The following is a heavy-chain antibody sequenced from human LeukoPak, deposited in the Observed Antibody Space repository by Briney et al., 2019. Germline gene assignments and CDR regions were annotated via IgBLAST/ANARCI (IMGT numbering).Heavy chain of an antibody. Sequence: GGSLRLSCAASGLTFSSYSMNWVRQAPGKGLEWVSSISSSSSYIDDAEQVKCTFTITRDNAKKSLFLQRNSLRAEDTAVYFCNYDFWGYMDVWGKGTTVTVSS. J-gene: IGHJ6*03. D-gene: IGHD3-3*01. CDR2: ISSSSSYI. V-gene: IGHV3-21*01. CDR3: NYDFWGYMDV. CDR1: GLTFSSYS.